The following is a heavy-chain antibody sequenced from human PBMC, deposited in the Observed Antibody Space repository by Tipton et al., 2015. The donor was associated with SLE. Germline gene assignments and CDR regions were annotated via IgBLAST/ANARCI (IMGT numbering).Heavy chain of an antibody. J-gene: IGHJ6*02. CDR1: GFTFSSYA. Sequence: RSLRLSCAASGFTFSSYAMHWVRQAPGKGLEWVAVISYDGSNKYNADSVKGRFTISRDNSKNTLYLQMNGLRPEDTAVYYCARRVGSYYGMDVWGQGTTVTVSS. D-gene: IGHD3-10*01. V-gene: IGHV3-30*04. CDR2: ISYDGSNK. CDR3: ARRVGSYYGMDV.